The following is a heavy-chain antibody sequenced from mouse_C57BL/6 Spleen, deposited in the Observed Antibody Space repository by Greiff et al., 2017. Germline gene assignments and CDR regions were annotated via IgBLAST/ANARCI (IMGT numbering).Heavy chain of an antibody. CDR2: ISYDGSN. V-gene: IGHV3-6*01. J-gene: IGHJ4*01. Sequence: EVQLVESGPGLVKPSQSLSLTCSVTGYSITSGYYWNWIRQFPGNKLEWMGYISYDGSNNYNPSLKNRISITRDTSKNQFFLKLNSVTTEDTATYYCARAHYEGYHYYAMDYWGQGTSVTVSS. D-gene: IGHD2-3*01. CDR1: GYSITSGYY. CDR3: ARAHYEGYHYYAMDY.